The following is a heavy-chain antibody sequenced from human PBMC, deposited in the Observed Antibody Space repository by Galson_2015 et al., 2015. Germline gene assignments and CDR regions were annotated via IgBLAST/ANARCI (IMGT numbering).Heavy chain of an antibody. J-gene: IGHJ3*02. CDR2: INTNTGNP. V-gene: IGHV7-4-1*02. D-gene: IGHD3-10*01. CDR1: GYTFTTYA. CDR3: ARDQGSSPVDAFDI. Sequence: SVKVSCKASGYTFTTYAMNWVRQAPGQGLEWMGWINTNTGNPSYAQDFTGRFVFSLDTSVSTAYLQISSLKAEDTAVYYCARDQGSSPVDAFDIWDQGTMVTVSS.